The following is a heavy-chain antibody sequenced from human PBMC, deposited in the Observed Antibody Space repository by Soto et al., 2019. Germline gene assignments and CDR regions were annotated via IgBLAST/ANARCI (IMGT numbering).Heavy chain of an antibody. D-gene: IGHD2-15*01. V-gene: IGHV4-34*01. CDR3: ASARWDY. J-gene: IGHJ4*02. Sequence: SETLSLTCGVYGASFTSNYWSWVRQPPAKGLEWIGEINHNGLTNYNPSLKSRVTISVDTSKNQFSLKLTSVTAADTAVYYCASARWDYWGQGTLVTVYS. CDR2: INHNGLT. CDR1: GASFTSNY.